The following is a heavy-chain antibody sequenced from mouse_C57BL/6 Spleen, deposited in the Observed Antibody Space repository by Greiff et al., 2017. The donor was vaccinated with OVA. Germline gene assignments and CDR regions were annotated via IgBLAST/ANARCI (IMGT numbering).Heavy chain of an antibody. Sequence: EVQLQQSGPELVKPGDSVKISCKASGYSFTGYFMNWVMQSHGKSLEWIGRINPYNGDTFYNQKFKGKATLTVDKSSSTAHMELRSLTSEDSAVYYCARSGCGSFYWYFDVWGTGTTVTVSS. CDR1: GYSFTGYF. D-gene: IGHD1-1*01. CDR2: INPYNGDT. V-gene: IGHV1-20*01. CDR3: ARSGCGSFYWYFDV. J-gene: IGHJ1*03.